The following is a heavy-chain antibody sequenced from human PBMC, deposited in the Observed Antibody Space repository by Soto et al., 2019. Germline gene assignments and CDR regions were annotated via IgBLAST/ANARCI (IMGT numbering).Heavy chain of an antibody. J-gene: IGHJ4*02. CDR3: LRTSLVVAAATREDY. D-gene: IGHD2-15*01. Sequence: EVQLVESGGGLVQPGGSLRLSCAASGFTFSSYWMHWVRQAPGKGLVWVSRINSDGSSTSYADSVKGRFTISRDNAKNTLYLQMNSLRAEHKAVSYCLRTSLVVAAATREDYWGQGTLVTVSS. CDR2: INSDGSST. V-gene: IGHV3-74*01. CDR1: GFTFSSYW.